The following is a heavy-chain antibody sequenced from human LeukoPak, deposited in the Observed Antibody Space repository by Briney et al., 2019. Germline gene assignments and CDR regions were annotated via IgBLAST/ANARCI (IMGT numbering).Heavy chain of an antibody. V-gene: IGHV3-23*01. CDR2: ISGNGGST. D-gene: IGHD3-22*01. Sequence: GGSLRLSCAASGFTFSSYAMSWVRQAPGKGLEWVSAISGNGGSTFYVDSVKGRFTISRDNSKKTLYLQMHSLRAEDTAVYYCAKEGPTMMYYFDYWGQGTLVTVSS. CDR1: GFTFSSYA. J-gene: IGHJ4*02. CDR3: AKEGPTMMYYFDY.